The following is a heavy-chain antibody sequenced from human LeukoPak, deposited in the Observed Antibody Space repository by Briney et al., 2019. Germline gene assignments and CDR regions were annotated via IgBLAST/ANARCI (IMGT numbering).Heavy chain of an antibody. J-gene: IGHJ2*01. D-gene: IGHD2-15*01. CDR3: ARVHPLMIVVVVAARGDWYFDL. CDR2: INHSGST. Sequence: SETLSLTCAVYGGSFSGYYWSWIRQPPGKGLEWIGEINHSGSTNYNPSLKSRATISVDTSKNQFSLKLSSVTAADTAVYYCARVHPLMIVVVVAARGDWYFDLWGRGTLVTVSS. V-gene: IGHV4-34*01. CDR1: GGSFSGYY.